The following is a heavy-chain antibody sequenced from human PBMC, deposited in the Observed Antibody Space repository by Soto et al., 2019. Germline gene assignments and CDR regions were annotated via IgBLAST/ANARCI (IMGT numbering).Heavy chain of an antibody. CDR1: GFTCSSYS. CDR2: ISSSSSTI. V-gene: IGHV3-48*01. CDR3: AREGSSGWNGLNWFDP. D-gene: IGHD6-19*01. J-gene: IGHJ5*02. Sequence: EVQLVESGGGLVQPGGSLRLSCAASGFTCSSYSMNWVRQAPGKGLVWVSYISSSSSTIYYADSVKGRFTISSDNAKNSLYLQINSLRAEDTAVYYCAREGSSGWNGLNWFDPWGQGTLVTVSS.